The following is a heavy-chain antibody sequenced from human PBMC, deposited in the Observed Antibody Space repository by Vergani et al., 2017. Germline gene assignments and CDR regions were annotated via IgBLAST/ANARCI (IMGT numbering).Heavy chain of an antibody. CDR1: GFTFSDYY. Sequence: VQLVESGGGLVKPGGSLRLSCAASGFTFSDYYMSWIRQAPGKGLEWVANIKQDGSEKYYVDSVKGRFTISRDNAKNSLYLQMNSLRAEDTAVYYCAREFRGGYYFDYWGQGTLVTVSS. CDR2: IKQDGSEK. J-gene: IGHJ4*02. V-gene: IGHV3-7*03. CDR3: AREFRGGYYFDY.